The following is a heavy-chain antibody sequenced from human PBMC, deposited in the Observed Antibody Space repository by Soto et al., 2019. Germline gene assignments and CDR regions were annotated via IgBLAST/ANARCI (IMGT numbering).Heavy chain of an antibody. V-gene: IGHV6-1*01. D-gene: IGHD1-20*01. Sequence: PSQTLSLTCAISGDSVSNKDAAWNWIRQSPSRGLEWLGRTFYKSKWSNDYAVSVKSRISINPDTSKNQFSLQLNFVTPEDTAVYYCASDYNWGYDFWGLGPLVTLSS. J-gene: IGHJ4*02. CDR1: GDSVSNKDAA. CDR2: TFYKSKWSN. CDR3: ASDYNWGYDF.